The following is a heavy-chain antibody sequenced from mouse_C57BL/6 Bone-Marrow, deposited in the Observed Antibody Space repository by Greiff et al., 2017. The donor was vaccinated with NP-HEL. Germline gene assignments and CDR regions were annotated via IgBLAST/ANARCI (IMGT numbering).Heavy chain of an antibody. Sequence: EVQLQQSGPELVKPGASVKIPCKASGYTFTDYNMDWVKQSHGKSLEWIGDINPNNGGTIYNQKFKGKATLTVDKSSSTAYMELRSLTSEDTAVYYCARKGYGNYGAYWGQGTLVTVSA. CDR1: GYTFTDYN. CDR2: INPNNGGT. V-gene: IGHV1-18*01. J-gene: IGHJ3*01. D-gene: IGHD2-1*01. CDR3: ARKGYGNYGAY.